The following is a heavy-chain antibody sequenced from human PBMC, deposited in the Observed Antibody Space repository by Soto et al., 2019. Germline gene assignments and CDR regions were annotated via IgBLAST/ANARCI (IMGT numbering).Heavy chain of an antibody. Sequence: QVQLVESGGGLVKPGGSLRLSCAASGFTFSDYYLSWIRQAPGKGLEWVSYISSSGSTIYYADSVKGRFTISRDNAKNSLYLQMNSLRAEDTAVYYCARTHDYGDLPFYYYYGMDVWGQGTTVTVSS. CDR2: ISSSGSTI. CDR1: GFTFSDYY. J-gene: IGHJ6*02. CDR3: ARTHDYGDLPFYYYYGMDV. D-gene: IGHD4-17*01. V-gene: IGHV3-11*01.